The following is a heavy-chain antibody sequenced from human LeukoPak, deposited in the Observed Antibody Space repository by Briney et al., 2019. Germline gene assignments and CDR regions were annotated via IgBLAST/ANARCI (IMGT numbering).Heavy chain of an antibody. CDR3: ARDVRGSSWYDYYYGMDV. D-gene: IGHD6-13*01. CDR2: INPNSGGT. CDR1: GYTFTGYY. V-gene: IGHV1-2*02. Sequence: ASVKVSCKASGYTFTGYYMHWVRQAPGQGLEWMGWINPNSGGTNYAQKFQGRVTMTRDTSISTAYMELSRLRSDDTAVYYCARDVRGSSWYDYYYGMDVWSQGTTVTVSS. J-gene: IGHJ6*02.